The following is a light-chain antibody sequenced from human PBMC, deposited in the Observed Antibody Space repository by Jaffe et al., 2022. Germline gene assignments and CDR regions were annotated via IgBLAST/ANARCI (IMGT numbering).Light chain of an antibody. Sequence: QSVLTQPPSASGTPGQRVTISCSGSSSNIGSNYVYWYQQLPGAAPKLLIYRNSQRPSGVPDRFSGSKSGTSASLAISGLRSEDEADYYCAAWGDSLSGNWVFGGGTKLTVL. V-gene: IGLV1-47*01. J-gene: IGLJ3*02. CDR1: SSNIGSNY. CDR3: AAWGDSLSGNWV. CDR2: RNS.